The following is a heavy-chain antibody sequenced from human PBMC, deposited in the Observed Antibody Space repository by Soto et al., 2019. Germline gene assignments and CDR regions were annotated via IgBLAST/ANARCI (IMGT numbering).Heavy chain of an antibody. D-gene: IGHD5-12*01. V-gene: IGHV4-59*01. Sequence: PSETLSLTCTVSGGSISGFHWSWIRQPPGKGLEWIGYIYYTGSTNYNPSLKSRVTISVDTSKNQFSLKLRSVSAADTAVYYCARDPDGYNPFDYWGQGTLVTVSS. CDR3: ARDPDGYNPFDY. CDR1: GGSISGFH. CDR2: IYYTGST. J-gene: IGHJ4*02.